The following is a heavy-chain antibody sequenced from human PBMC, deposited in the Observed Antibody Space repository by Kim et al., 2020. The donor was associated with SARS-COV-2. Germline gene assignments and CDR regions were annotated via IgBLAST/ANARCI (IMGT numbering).Heavy chain of an antibody. V-gene: IGHV4-34*01. CDR2: INHSGST. J-gene: IGHJ5*02. Sequence: SETLSLTCAVYGGSFSGYYWSWIRQPPGKGLEWIGEINHSGSTNYNPSLKSRVTISVDTSKNQFSLKLSSVTAADTAVYYCARGGYCSSTSCYTVFRHNWFDPWGQGTLVTVSS. D-gene: IGHD2-2*02. CDR3: ARGGYCSSTSCYTVFRHNWFDP. CDR1: GGSFSGYY.